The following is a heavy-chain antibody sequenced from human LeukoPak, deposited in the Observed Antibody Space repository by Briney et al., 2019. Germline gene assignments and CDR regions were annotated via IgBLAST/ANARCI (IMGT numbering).Heavy chain of an antibody. CDR2: ISSSSSTI. Sequence: GGSLRLSCAASGFTFSSYSMNWVRQAPGKGLEWVSYISSSSSTIYYADSVKGRFTISRDNAKNSLYLQMNSLRDEDTAVYYCARDSKYDYGDPLLDYWGQGTLVTVSS. CDR3: ARDSKYDYGDPLLDY. V-gene: IGHV3-48*02. J-gene: IGHJ4*02. CDR1: GFTFSSYS. D-gene: IGHD4-17*01.